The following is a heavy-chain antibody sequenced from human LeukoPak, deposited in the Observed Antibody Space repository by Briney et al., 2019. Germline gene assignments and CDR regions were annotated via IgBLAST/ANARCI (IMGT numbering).Heavy chain of an antibody. D-gene: IGHD2/OR15-2a*01. J-gene: IGHJ4*02. Sequence: GGSLRLSCAASGITFSAYWMSWVRQSPGKGLEWVANINQDGSGKFYVDSVKGRFTVSKDNAKNSLYLQMDSLRAEGTAVYCCARDGLRNSLYSWGQGTLVTVPS. V-gene: IGHV3-7*04. CDR2: INQDGSGK. CDR1: GITFSAYW. CDR3: ARDGLRNSLYS.